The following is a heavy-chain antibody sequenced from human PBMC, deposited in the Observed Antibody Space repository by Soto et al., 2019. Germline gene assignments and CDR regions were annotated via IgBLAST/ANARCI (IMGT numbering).Heavy chain of an antibody. D-gene: IGHD3-22*01. CDR1: GGSISSGGYY. Sequence: SETLSLSCTVSGGSISSGGYYWSWIRQHPGKGLEWIGYIYYSGSTYYNPSLKSRVTISVDASKNQFSLKLSSVTAADTAVYYCATSGGSGYYPFDYWGQGTLVTVSS. CDR2: IYYSGST. CDR3: ATSGGSGYYPFDY. J-gene: IGHJ4*02. V-gene: IGHV4-31*03.